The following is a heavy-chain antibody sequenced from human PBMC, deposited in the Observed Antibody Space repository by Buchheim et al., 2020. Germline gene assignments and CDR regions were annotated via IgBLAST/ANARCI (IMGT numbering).Heavy chain of an antibody. CDR3: AGCQRITIFGVVRDYYGMDV. D-gene: IGHD3-3*01. V-gene: IGHV3-11*01. CDR2: ISSSGSTI. J-gene: IGHJ6*02. Sequence: QVQLVESGGGLVKPGGSLRLSCAASGFTFSDYYMSWIRQAPGKGLEWVSYISSSGSTIYYADSVKGRFTISRDNAKNSLYMQMNSLRAEDTAVYYCAGCQRITIFGVVRDYYGMDVWGQGTT. CDR1: GFTFSDYY.